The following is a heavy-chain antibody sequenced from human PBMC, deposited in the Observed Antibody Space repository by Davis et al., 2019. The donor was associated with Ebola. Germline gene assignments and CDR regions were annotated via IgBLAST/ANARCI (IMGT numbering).Heavy chain of an antibody. CDR3: ARDRCSGASCSYYYYAMDV. CDR2: INPNNGGT. Sequence: AASVKVSCKASGYTFTSYAMHWVRQAPGQRLEWMGWINPNNGGTNFAQKFQGRVTMTRDTSISTAYMELSRLRSDDTAVYFCARDRCSGASCSYYYYAMDVWGQGTTVTVSS. D-gene: IGHD2-15*01. V-gene: IGHV1-2*02. CDR1: GYTFTSYA. J-gene: IGHJ6*02.